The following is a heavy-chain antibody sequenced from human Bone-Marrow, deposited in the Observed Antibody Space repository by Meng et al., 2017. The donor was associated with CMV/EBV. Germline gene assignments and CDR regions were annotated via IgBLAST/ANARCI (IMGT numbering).Heavy chain of an antibody. D-gene: IGHD1-1*01. Sequence: SETLSLTCSVSGGSIGSSSYYWDWIRQPPGKGLEYIGGISYSGSTYYNPSLKSRVTISVDTSKNQFSLKLSSVTAADTAVYYCASRAERRWGYYFDYWGQGTLVTVSS. J-gene: IGHJ4*02. CDR2: ISYSGST. CDR3: ASRAERRWGYYFDY. CDR1: GGSIGSSSYY. V-gene: IGHV4-39*07.